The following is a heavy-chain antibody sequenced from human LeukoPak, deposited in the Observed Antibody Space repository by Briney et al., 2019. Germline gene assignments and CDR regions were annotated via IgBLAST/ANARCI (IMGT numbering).Heavy chain of an antibody. CDR1: GGSISTYY. D-gene: IGHD6-13*01. CDR2: IYYSGNT. Sequence: SETLSLTCTVSGGSISTYYWSWIRQPPGKGLEWIGYIYYSGNTNYNPSLKSRVSISVDTSKNQFSLKLSSVSAADTAVYYCARGSSPAYSSSWYDGWGQGTLVTVSS. CDR3: ARGSSPAYSSSWYDG. V-gene: IGHV4-59*01. J-gene: IGHJ5*02.